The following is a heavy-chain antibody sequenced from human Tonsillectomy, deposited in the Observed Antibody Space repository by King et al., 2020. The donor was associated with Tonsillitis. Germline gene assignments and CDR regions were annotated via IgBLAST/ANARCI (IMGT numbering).Heavy chain of an antibody. D-gene: IGHD3-10*01. V-gene: IGHV4-34*01. Sequence: VQLQQWGAGLLKPSETLSLTCAVYGGSLSGYYWSWIRQPPGKGLEWIGEITHSGSTNYNPSLKSRVTISVDTSKNQFSLKLSSVTAADTAVYYCASSMVRGVITFDYWGQGTLVTVSS. CDR2: ITHSGST. J-gene: IGHJ4*02. CDR1: GGSLSGYY. CDR3: ASSMVRGVITFDY.